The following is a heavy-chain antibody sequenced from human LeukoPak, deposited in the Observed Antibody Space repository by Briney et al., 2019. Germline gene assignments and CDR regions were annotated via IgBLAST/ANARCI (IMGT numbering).Heavy chain of an antibody. V-gene: IGHV4-59*01. CDR3: ARRPYYYDSSGFYSYFFDY. CDR2: IYYSGST. D-gene: IGHD3-22*01. J-gene: IGHJ4*02. Sequence: SSETLSLTCTVSGGSITNYYWSWIRQPPGKGLEWIGNIYYSGSTNYNPSLKSRVTISLDTSNKQFSLKLTSVTAADTAVYYCARRPYYYDSSGFYSYFFDYWGQGTLVTVSS. CDR1: GGSITNYY.